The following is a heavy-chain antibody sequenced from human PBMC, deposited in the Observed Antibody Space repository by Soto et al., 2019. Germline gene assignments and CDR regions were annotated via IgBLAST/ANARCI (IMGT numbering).Heavy chain of an antibody. Sequence: QVQLVPSGAEVKKPGSSVKVSCKASGGSFSSYAISWVRQAPVQGLEWMGGIIPIFGAPTYAQKFQGRGTIIADKATSTAYMELSSLRSEDTALYYCARAGPVSGNHAFDIWGQGTLGTVSS. CDR1: GGSFSSYA. J-gene: IGHJ3*02. D-gene: IGHD6-19*01. V-gene: IGHV1-69*06. CDR2: IIPIFGAP. CDR3: ARAGPVSGNHAFDI.